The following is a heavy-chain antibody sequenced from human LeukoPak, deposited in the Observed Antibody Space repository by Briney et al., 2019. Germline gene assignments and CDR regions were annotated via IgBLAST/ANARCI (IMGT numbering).Heavy chain of an antibody. CDR1: GGSISSYY. CDR2: IYYSGST. CDR3: ARDQWYSSGWYSAGTGSAFDI. J-gene: IGHJ3*02. V-gene: IGHV4-59*01. Sequence: MSSETLSLTCTVSGGSISSYYWSWIRQPPGKGLEWIGYIYYSGSTNYNPSLKSRVTISVDTSKNQFSLKLSSVTAADTAVYYCARDQWYSSGWYSAGTGSAFDIWGQGTMVTVSS. D-gene: IGHD6-19*01.